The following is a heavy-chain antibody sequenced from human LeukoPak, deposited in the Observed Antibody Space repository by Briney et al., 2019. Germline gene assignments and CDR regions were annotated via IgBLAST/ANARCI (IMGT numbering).Heavy chain of an antibody. CDR1: RFTFCTSM. Sequence: VGSLRHSRVPSRFTFCTSMITSVRPTLREGRGCVSDMSVSGGSTYYADSVKGRFNISRDNSKNTLYLQMNSLRAEDTAVYYCAKEPHSSGWYWRWSDWGQGTLVTVSS. D-gene: IGHD6-19*01. CDR2: MSVSGGST. V-gene: IGHV3-23*01. CDR3: AKEPHSSGWYWRWSD. J-gene: IGHJ4*02.